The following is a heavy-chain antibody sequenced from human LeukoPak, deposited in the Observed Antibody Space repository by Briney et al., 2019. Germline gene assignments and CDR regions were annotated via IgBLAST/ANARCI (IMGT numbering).Heavy chain of an antibody. V-gene: IGHV4-4*07. J-gene: IGHJ4*02. D-gene: IGHD2-2*01. CDR3: ARINNYCSSTSCRDY. CDR1: GGSISSYY. CDR2: IYASVST. Sequence: SETLSLTCTVSGGSISSYYWSWIRQPAWKGLEWIGRIYASVSTNYNPSLTSRVTMSVDTSKNQFSLKLSSVTAADTAVYYCARINNYCSSTSCRDYWGQGTLVTVSS.